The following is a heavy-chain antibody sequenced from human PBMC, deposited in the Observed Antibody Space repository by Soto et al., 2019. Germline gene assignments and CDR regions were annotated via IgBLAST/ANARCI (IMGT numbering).Heavy chain of an antibody. CDR2: IYYSGST. Sequence: XETLSLPWTVPSHSISSYYSSWIRQPPGKGLEWIGYIYYSGSTTYNPSLRSRVTMSVDTSKNQFSLRLSSVTAADTAVYYCARATSNYETFDKWGQGSQLTSSS. CDR1: SHSISSYY. D-gene: IGHD4-4*01. CDR3: ARATSNYETFDK. V-gene: IGHV4-59*01. J-gene: IGHJ4*02.